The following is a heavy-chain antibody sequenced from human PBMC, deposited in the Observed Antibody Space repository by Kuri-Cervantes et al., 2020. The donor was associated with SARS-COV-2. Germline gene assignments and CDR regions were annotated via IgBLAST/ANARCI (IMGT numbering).Heavy chain of an antibody. CDR3: AKDRLWFGELLGAFDI. V-gene: IGHV3-21*04. D-gene: IGHD3-10*01. J-gene: IGHJ3*02. Sequence: GGSLRLSCTASGFTFNTYNMKWVRQAPGKGLEWVSGIGPSNTYIYYADSVKGRFIISRDNAKNSLYLQMNSLRAEDTAVYYCAKDRLWFGELLGAFDIWGQGTMVTVSS. CDR1: GFTFNTYN. CDR2: IGPSNTYI.